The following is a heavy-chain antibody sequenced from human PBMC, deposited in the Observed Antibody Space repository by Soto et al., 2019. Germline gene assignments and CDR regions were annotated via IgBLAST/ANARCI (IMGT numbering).Heavy chain of an antibody. D-gene: IGHD5-12*01. J-gene: IGHJ4*02. CDR1: GFTFSTYG. CDR3: ARGYSGYDCPFDY. V-gene: IGHV3-21*01. CDR2: ISSSSSYI. Sequence: AGGSLRLSCAASGFTFSTYGMHWVRQAPGKGLEWVSSISSSSSYIYYADSVKGRFTISRDNAKNSLYLQMNSLRAEDTAVYYCARGYSGYDCPFDYWGQGTLVTVSS.